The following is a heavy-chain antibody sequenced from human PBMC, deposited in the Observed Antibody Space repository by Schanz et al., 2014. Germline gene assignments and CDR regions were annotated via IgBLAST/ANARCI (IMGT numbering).Heavy chain of an antibody. CDR2: IIPILGIA. J-gene: IGHJ4*02. V-gene: IGHV1-69*02. D-gene: IGHD6-13*01. CDR3: ASSGAGYSSSWDFDY. Sequence: QVQLVQSGAEVKKPGSSVKVSYKASGGTFSTYTISWVRQAPGQGLEWMGRIIPILGIANYAQKFQGRVTITADKSTFTAYMDVSSLRSEDTAVYYCASSGAGYSSSWDFDYWGQGTLVTVSS. CDR1: GGTFSTYT.